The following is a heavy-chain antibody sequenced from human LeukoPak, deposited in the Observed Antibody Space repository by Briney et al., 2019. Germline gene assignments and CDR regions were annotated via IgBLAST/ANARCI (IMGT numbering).Heavy chain of an antibody. Sequence: PSETLSLTCTVPGVSITNYYWAWIRQPAGKGLEWIGRMYISGSTNYNPALKSRVTISIDKTKNQFSLRLRSVTAADTAVYHCARDYLVGAPLDSWGQGILVTVSS. CDR1: GVSITNYY. D-gene: IGHD1-26*01. CDR3: ARDYLVGAPLDS. J-gene: IGHJ4*02. V-gene: IGHV4-4*07. CDR2: MYISGST.